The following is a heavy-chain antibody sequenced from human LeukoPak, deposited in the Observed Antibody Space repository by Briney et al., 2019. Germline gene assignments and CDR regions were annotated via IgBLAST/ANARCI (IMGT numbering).Heavy chain of an antibody. CDR2: INTGNGNT. CDR1: GYTFTSYA. V-gene: IGHV1-3*04. J-gene: IGHJ4*02. Sequence: ASVKVSCKDSGYTFTSYAMHWVRQAPGQRLEWMGWINTGNGNTKFSQKFQGRVTITRDTSASTAYMELSSLRSEDTAVYYCAKYSSSWHFDYWGQGTLVTVSS. D-gene: IGHD6-13*01. CDR3: AKYSSSWHFDY.